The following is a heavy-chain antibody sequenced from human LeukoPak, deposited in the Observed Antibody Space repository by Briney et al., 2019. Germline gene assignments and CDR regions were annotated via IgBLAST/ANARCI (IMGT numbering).Heavy chain of an antibody. D-gene: IGHD6-19*01. Sequence: ASVKVSCKASGNTFTGYYMHWVRQAPGQGLEWMGWMNPNSGNTGYAQKFQGRVTMTRNTSISTAYMELGSLRSEDTAVYYCARMTVSGRDNWFDPWGQGTLVTVSS. CDR3: ARMTVSGRDNWFDP. V-gene: IGHV1-8*02. CDR2: MNPNSGNT. CDR1: GNTFTGYY. J-gene: IGHJ5*02.